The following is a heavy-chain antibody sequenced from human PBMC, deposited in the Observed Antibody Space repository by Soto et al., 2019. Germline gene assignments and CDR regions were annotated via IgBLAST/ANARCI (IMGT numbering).Heavy chain of an antibody. CDR1: GGSMSNYY. V-gene: IGHV4-59*01. CDR2: IYYIGST. J-gene: IGHJ5*02. Sequence: QVQLQESGPGRVKASETLSLTCTVSGGSMSNYYWSWIRQPPGKGLEWIGYIYYIGSTNYNPSLKSRVTMSVDTSRNQLSLNLTSVTAADTAVYYCGRGYSPALGAPWARVIWFDPWGEGTLVTVSS. D-gene: IGHD1-26*01. CDR3: GRGYSPALGAPWARVIWFDP.